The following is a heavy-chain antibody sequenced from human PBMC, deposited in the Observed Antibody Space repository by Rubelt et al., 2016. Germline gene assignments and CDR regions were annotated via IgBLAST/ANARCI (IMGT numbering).Heavy chain of an antibody. V-gene: IGHV1-46*01. CDR3: AREVGATDL. D-gene: IGHD1-26*01. CDR1: GYSFTGYY. J-gene: IGHJ4*02. Sequence: QVHLVQSGAEVKKPGASVKVSCKASGYSFTGYYMHWVRQAPGQGLEWVGVIKPSAGSTTYAQKFQGRLTMTRDTSTSTVYMELSSLRSDDTALYYCAREVGATDLWGQGTLVTVSS. CDR2: IKPSAGST.